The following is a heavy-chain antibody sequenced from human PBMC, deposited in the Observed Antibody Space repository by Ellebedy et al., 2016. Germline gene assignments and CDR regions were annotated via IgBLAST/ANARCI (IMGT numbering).Heavy chain of an antibody. CDR2: ISGTGNYI. Sequence: GGSLRLXXAASGFTFSDSAMHWVRQAPGKGLEWVSSISGTGNYIFYADSVRARFTISRDNAKRSLYLQMNYLRGDETAVYYCATSPNLVRGVPYYFEYWGQGTLVTVSS. CDR3: ATSPNLVRGVPYYFEY. CDR1: GFTFSDSA. D-gene: IGHD3-10*01. V-gene: IGHV3-21*01. J-gene: IGHJ4*02.